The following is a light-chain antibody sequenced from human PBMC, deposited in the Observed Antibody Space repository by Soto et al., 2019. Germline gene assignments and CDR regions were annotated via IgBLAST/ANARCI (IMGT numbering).Light chain of an antibody. Sequence: VEPPSQDALAVSLAERASINCRSSQTFLYSSNNKNYLAWYQQKPRQPPKLLIYWASTRESGVPDRFSGSGSGTDFTLPVISLQAEDGSVYDCYQYYNTPLPFGGGTKLEI. J-gene: IGKJ4*01. V-gene: IGKV4-1*01. CDR2: WAS. CDR1: QTFLYSSNNKNY. CDR3: YQYYNTPLP.